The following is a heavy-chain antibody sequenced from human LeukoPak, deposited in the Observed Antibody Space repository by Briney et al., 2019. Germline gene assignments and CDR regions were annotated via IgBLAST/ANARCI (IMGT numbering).Heavy chain of an antibody. CDR3: ARTSSWYGNY. J-gene: IGHJ4*02. D-gene: IGHD6-13*01. CDR2: VSGSDGST. CDR1: GFTFSSYA. Sequence: GGSLRLSCAASGFTFSSYAMSWVRQAPGKGLEWVSAVSGSDGSTYYADSVKGRFTISRDNSKNTLYLQMDSLRAEDTAIYYCARTSSWYGNYWGQGTLVTVSS. V-gene: IGHV3-23*01.